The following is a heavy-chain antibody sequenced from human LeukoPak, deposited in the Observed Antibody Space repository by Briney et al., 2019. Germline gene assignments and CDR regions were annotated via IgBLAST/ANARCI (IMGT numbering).Heavy chain of an antibody. CDR2: INHSGST. CDR1: GFTFSTYA. CDR3: ARGVSY. J-gene: IGHJ4*02. V-gene: IGHV4-34*01. D-gene: IGHD4-11*01. Sequence: PGGSLRLSCAASGFTFSTYAMSWIRQPPGKGLEWIGEINHSGSTNYNPSLKSRVTISVDTSKNQYSLKLSSVTAADTAVYYCARGVSYWGQGTLVTVSS.